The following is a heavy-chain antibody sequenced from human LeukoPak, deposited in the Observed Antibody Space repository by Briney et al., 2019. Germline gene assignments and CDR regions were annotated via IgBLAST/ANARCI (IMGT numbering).Heavy chain of an antibody. CDR2: ISSAGETR. CDR3: ARVVGAMDY. V-gene: IGHV3-48*03. CDR1: GFTFSGYE. Sequence: GGSLRLSCAGSGFTFSGYEMNWVRQAPGKGLEWVSYISSAGETRYYADSVKGRFNISRDNAKNSLYLQMKSLRAEDTAVYYCARVVGAMDYWGQGTLVTVSS. D-gene: IGHD5-12*01. J-gene: IGHJ4*02.